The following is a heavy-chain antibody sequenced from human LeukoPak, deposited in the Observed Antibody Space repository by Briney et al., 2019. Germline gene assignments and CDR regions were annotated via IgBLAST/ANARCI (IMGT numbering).Heavy chain of an antibody. CDR2: INHFGTA. CDR1: GESFGGYY. D-gene: IGHD2-21*02. Sequence: SETLSLTCAVDGESFGGYYWTWIRQSPRKGLEWIGEINHFGTANYNLSLKSRITLSVDTSKRQFSLSLKSVTAADAAIYYCARGGNVLVVTQKKKKPFDYWGQGTLVAVYS. V-gene: IGHV4-34*01. CDR3: ARGGNVLVVTQKKKKPFDY. J-gene: IGHJ4*02.